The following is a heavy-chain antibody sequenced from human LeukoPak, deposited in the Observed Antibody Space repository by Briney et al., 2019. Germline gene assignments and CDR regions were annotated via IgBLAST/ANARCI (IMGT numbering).Heavy chain of an antibody. Sequence: GGSLRLSCAASGFTFSSYWMNWVRQAPGKGLVWVSRIASDGSSTTYADSVKGRFSISRDDAKNTLYLQMNSLRVEDTAVYYCARGRPHGNDYWGQGTLVTVSS. J-gene: IGHJ4*02. CDR1: GFTFSSYW. D-gene: IGHD4-23*01. V-gene: IGHV3-74*01. CDR2: IASDGSST. CDR3: ARGRPHGNDY.